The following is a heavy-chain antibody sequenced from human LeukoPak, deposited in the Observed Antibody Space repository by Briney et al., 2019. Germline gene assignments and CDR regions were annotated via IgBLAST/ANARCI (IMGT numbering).Heavy chain of an antibody. D-gene: IGHD6-19*01. CDR1: GLSFSSYA. V-gene: IGHV3-23*01. Sequence: GGSLRLSCAASGLSFSSYAMNWVRQAPGKGLEWVSVIGGGGRSTYYADSVKGRFTISRDNSKNTPYLQMNSLTAEETAVYYCAKGGWRHYYDYWGQGTLVTVSS. CDR3: AKGGWRHYYDY. CDR2: IGGGGRST. J-gene: IGHJ4*02.